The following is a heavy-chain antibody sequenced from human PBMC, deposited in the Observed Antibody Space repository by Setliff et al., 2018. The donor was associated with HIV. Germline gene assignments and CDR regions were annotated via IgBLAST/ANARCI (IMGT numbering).Heavy chain of an antibody. CDR1: GYSISSGYY. CDR2: IYHTGSI. CDR3: ARKPGLCRGGGCRGYFDY. Sequence: PSETLSLTCAVSGYSISSGYYWGWIRQPPGKGLEWIGNIYHTGSISYNTSLKSRVTISVDTSKSQFSLKLSSVTAADTAVYDCARKPGLCRGGGCRGYFDYWGQGTLVTVSS. V-gene: IGHV4-38-2*01. J-gene: IGHJ4*02. D-gene: IGHD2-15*01.